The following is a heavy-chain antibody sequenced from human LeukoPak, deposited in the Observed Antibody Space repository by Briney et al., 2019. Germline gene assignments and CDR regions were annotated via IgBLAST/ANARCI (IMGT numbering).Heavy chain of an antibody. Sequence: GASVKVSCKASGYTFTSYGITWVRQAPGQGLEWMGWISAYNGNTNYAQKLQGRVTMTTDTSTRTAYMELRSLRSDDTAVYYCAGDRGTFDHDYWGQGTLVTVSS. CDR3: AGDRGTFDHDY. CDR2: ISAYNGNT. J-gene: IGHJ4*02. CDR1: GYTFTSYG. D-gene: IGHD3-9*01. V-gene: IGHV1-18*01.